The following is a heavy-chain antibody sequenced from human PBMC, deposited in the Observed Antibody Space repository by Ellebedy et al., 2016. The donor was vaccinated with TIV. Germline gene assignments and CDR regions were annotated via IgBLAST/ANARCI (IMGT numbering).Heavy chain of an antibody. CDR3: ASQPVVVVPPDFDY. J-gene: IGHJ4*02. CDR1: GGPISSNSYY. D-gene: IGHD2-2*01. Sequence: SETLSLTCTVSGGPISSNSYYWGCIRQPPGKGLEWIGTIHYSGTTYYNPSLKSRFSMSLDTSKNQFSLTLTTVTAADTAVYYCASQPVVVVPPDFDYWGQGALVTVSS. CDR2: IHYSGTT. V-gene: IGHV4-39*07.